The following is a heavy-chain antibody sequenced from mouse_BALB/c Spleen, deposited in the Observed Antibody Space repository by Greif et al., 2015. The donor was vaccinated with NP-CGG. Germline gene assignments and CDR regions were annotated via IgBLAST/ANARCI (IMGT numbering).Heavy chain of an antibody. CDR2: IYPGDGDT. V-gene: IGHV1-80*01. Sequence: VQLQQSGAELVRPGSSVKISCKASGYTFSSYWMNWMKQRPGQGLEWIGQIYPGDGDTNYNGKFKGKATLTADKSSSTAYMQLSSPTSEDSAVYFCARGYGYDGFAYWGQGTLVTVSA. J-gene: IGHJ3*01. CDR1: GYTFSSYW. CDR3: ARGYGYDGFAY. D-gene: IGHD2-2*01.